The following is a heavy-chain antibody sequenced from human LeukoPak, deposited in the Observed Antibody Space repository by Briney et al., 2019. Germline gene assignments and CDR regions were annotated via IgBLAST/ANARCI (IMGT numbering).Heavy chain of an antibody. V-gene: IGHV3-11*01. CDR2: ITSSGSTI. J-gene: IGHJ5*02. CDR3: AREYGAPYNWFDP. CDR1: GFTFSDYY. D-gene: IGHD4-17*01. Sequence: PGGSLRLSCAASGFTFSDYYMSWIRQAPGKRLEWVSHITSSGSTIYYADSVKGRFTISRDNAKNSLYLQMNSLRAEDTAVYYCAREYGAPYNWFDPWGQGTLVTVSS.